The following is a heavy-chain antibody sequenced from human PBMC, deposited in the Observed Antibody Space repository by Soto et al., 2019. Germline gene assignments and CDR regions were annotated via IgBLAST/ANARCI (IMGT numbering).Heavy chain of an antibody. D-gene: IGHD2-2*01. CDR1: GFVFSDYA. CDR2: ISAGGSDT. V-gene: IGHV3-23*01. CDR3: ASVPIWCGSSSCYTEGFDS. J-gene: IGHJ4*02. Sequence: EVQLLDSGGGWVQPGGSLRLSCVASGFVFSDYAMSWVRQAPGKGLEWVSAISAGGSDTYYADSVKGRFTVSRVNSKNPLYLQMNTLRAEDTAIYYCASVPIWCGSSSCYTEGFDSWGQGTLVTVSS.